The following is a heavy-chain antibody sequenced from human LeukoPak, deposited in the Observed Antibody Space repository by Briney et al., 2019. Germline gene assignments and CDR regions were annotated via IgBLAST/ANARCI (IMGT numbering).Heavy chain of an antibody. J-gene: IGHJ4*02. V-gene: IGHV4-59*01. CDR1: GGSISTYY. CDR2: IYYSGSA. D-gene: IGHD1-20*01. Sequence: SETLSLTCTVSGGSISTYYWSWIRQPPGKGLEWIGYIYYSGSANYNSSLKSRVTISIDTSKNQFSLRLSSVTAADTAVYYCARDNLADYFDYWGQGTLVTVSS. CDR3: ARDNLADYFDY.